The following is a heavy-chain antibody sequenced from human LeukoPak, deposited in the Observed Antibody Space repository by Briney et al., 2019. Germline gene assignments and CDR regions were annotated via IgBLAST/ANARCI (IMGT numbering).Heavy chain of an antibody. CDR1: GYTFTSYG. J-gene: IGHJ3*02. D-gene: IGHD3-3*01. CDR3: ARGRPQPPLGRYDFWSGYYRRAPFDI. Sequence: SVKVSCKASGYTFTSYGISWVRQAPGQGLEWMGGIIPIFGTANYAQKFQGRVAITADESTSTAYMELSSLRSEDTAVYYCARGRPQPPLGRYDFWSGYYRRAPFDIWGQGTMVTVSS. V-gene: IGHV1-69*13. CDR2: IIPIFGTA.